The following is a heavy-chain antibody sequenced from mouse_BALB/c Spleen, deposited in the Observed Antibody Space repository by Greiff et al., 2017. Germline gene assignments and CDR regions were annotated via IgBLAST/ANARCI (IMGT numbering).Heavy chain of an antibody. CDR2: IYTGNSDT. D-gene: IGHD2-2*01. V-gene: IGHV1-5*01. CDR1: GYSFTSYW. Sequence: EVQLQQSGPVLARPGASVKMSCKASGYSFTSYWMHWVQQRPGQGLEWIGAIYTGNSDTSYNQKFKGKAKLTAVTSASTAYMELSSLTNEASAVYYCTGLRRRGAWFAYWGQGTLVTVSA. J-gene: IGHJ3*01. CDR3: TGLRRRGAWFAY.